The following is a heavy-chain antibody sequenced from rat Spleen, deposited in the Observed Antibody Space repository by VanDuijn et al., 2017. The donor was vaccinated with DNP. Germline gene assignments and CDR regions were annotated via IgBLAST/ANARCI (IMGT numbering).Heavy chain of an antibody. Sequence: EVQLQESGSGLVKPSQSLSLTCSVTGYSITSNYWGWIRKFPGHKMEYIGHISYSGSTNNNPSLKSRISITRDTSKNHFFLHLNSVTTEDTATYYCARWTRYFDYWGQGVMVTVSS. CDR3: ARWTRYFDY. CDR2: ISYSGST. J-gene: IGHJ2*01. V-gene: IGHV3-1*01. D-gene: IGHD1-7*01. CDR1: GYSITSNY.